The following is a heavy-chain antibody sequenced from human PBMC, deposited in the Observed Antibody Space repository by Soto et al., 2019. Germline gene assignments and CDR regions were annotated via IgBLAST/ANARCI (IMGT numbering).Heavy chain of an antibody. V-gene: IGHV5-51*01. D-gene: IGHD1-26*01. Sequence: GESLKISCKGSGYTFTDYWIGWVRQLPGKGLEWMGIIYPGDSDTRYSPSFQGHVTITVDKSTSTAYLQWSSLKASDTAMYYCATHRGSGSLSSDYWGQGTLVTVSS. CDR2: IYPGDSDT. J-gene: IGHJ4*02. CDR3: ATHRGSGSLSSDY. CDR1: GYTFTDYW.